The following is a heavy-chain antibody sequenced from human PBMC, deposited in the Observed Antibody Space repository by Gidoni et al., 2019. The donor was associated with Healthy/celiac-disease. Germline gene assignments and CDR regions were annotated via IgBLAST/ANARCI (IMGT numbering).Heavy chain of an antibody. J-gene: IGHJ2*01. CDR2: IWYDGSNK. CDR3: ARRSSSSRWYFDL. CDR1: GFTFSSYG. V-gene: IGHV3-33*01. D-gene: IGHD6-6*01. Sequence: QVQLVESGGGVVQPGRSLRLSCAASGFTFSSYGMHWVRQDPGKGLEWVAVIWYDGSNKYYADSVKGRFTISRDNSKNTLYLQMNSLRAEDTAVYYCARRSSSSRWYFDLWGRGTLVTVSS.